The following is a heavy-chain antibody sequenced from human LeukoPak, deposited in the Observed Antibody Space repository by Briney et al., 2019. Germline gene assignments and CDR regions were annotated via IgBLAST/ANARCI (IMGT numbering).Heavy chain of an antibody. CDR2: INPNSGGT. V-gene: IGHV1-2*02. Sequence: GASVKVSCKASGYTFTGYYMHWVRQAPGQGLEWMGWINPNSGGTNYAQKFQGRVTMTRDTSISTAYMELSRLRSDDTAAYYCARDDSGSGNLRYYYYYYGMDVWGQGTTVTVSS. J-gene: IGHJ6*02. CDR3: ARDDSGSGNLRYYYYYYGMDV. D-gene: IGHD6-19*01. CDR1: GYTFTGYY.